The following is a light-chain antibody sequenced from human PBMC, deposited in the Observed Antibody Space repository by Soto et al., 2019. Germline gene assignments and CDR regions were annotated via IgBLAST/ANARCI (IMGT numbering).Light chain of an antibody. J-gene: IGLJ1*01. CDR2: EGS. CDR3: CSYAGSYV. V-gene: IGLV2-23*01. Sequence: QSVLTQPASVSGSPGQSITISCTGTSSDVGSYNLVSWYQQHPGKAPKLMIYEGSKRPSGVSNHFSGSKSGNTASLTISGLQAEDEADYYCCSYAGSYVFGTGTKV. CDR1: SSDVGSYNL.